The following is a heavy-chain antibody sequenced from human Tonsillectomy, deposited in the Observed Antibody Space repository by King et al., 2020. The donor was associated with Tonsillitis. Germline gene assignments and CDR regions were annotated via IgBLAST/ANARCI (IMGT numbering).Heavy chain of an antibody. D-gene: IGHD2-8*01. CDR2: ISDSSRAI. V-gene: IGHV3-48*04. CDR1: GFTFNTYG. CDR3: ARDRATYARSSDHYY. J-gene: IGHJ4*02. Sequence: VQLVQSGGGLVQPGGSLRLYCTASGFTFNTYGMNWVRQAPGKGLEWISYISDSSRAIYYADSVRGRFTISRDNAKNSLYLQMHSLRAEATALYYCARDRATYARSSDHYYWGQGTLVTVSS.